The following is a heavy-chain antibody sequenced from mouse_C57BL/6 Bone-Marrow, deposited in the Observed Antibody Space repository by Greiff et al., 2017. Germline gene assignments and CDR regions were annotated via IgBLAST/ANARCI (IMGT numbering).Heavy chain of an antibody. Sequence: QVQLQQSGAELVRPGTSVKVSCKASGYAFTNYLIEWVKQRPGQGLAWIGVINPGSGGTNYNEKFKGKATLTADKSSSTAYMQLSSLTSEDSAVYFCARSYYGYDGLFAYWGQGTLVTVSA. CDR1: GYAFTNYL. D-gene: IGHD2-2*01. V-gene: IGHV1-54*01. J-gene: IGHJ3*01. CDR3: ARSYYGYDGLFAY. CDR2: INPGSGGT.